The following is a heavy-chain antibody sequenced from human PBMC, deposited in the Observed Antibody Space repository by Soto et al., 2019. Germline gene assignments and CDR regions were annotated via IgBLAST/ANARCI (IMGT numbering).Heavy chain of an antibody. CDR3: AKEPTIAAINLDY. Sequence: QVQLVESGGGVVQPGRSLRLSCTASGFMFRNYGMHWVRQAPGKGLEWVAVVSSDGNTQYYADSVKGRFTIFRDNFKDTLYLQMNSLRADDSAIYYCAKEPTIAAINLDYWGQGTLVTVSS. D-gene: IGHD6-25*01. V-gene: IGHV3-30*18. CDR1: GFMFRNYG. CDR2: VSSDGNTQ. J-gene: IGHJ4*02.